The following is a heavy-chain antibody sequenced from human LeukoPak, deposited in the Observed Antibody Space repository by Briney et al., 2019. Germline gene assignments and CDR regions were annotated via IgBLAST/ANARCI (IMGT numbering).Heavy chain of an antibody. CDR2: INPSGGST. J-gene: IGHJ5*02. D-gene: IGHD3-3*01. Sequence: ASVKVSCKASGYTFTSYYMHRVRQAPGQGLEWMGIINPSGGSTSYAQKFQGRVTMTRDTSTSTVYMELSSLRSEDTAVYYCACQYYDFWSRYFFHSWFDPWGQGTLVTVSS. CDR3: ACQYYDFWSRYFFHSWFDP. V-gene: IGHV1-46*01. CDR1: GYTFTSYY.